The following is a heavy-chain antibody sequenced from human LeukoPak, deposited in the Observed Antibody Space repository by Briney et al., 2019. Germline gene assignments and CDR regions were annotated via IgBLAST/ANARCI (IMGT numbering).Heavy chain of an antibody. CDR2: ISVDGRST. D-gene: IGHD6-13*01. V-gene: IGHV3-74*03. J-gene: IGHJ4*02. Sequence: PGGSLTLSCDAYGFSLNIYWMHWVRQAPGEGPVWVSRISVDGRSTAYADSVKGRFTISRDNAKNTLYLGMISLRAAATAVYYCAREGYSTGWYFFDNWGRGTRVTVSS. CDR3: AREGYSTGWYFFDN. CDR1: GFSLNIYW.